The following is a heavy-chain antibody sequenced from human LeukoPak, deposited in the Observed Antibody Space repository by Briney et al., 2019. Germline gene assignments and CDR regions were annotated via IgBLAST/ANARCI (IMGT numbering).Heavy chain of an antibody. D-gene: IGHD6-19*01. CDR3: ARALQLGWAYYFDY. CDR2: IYTSGST. Sequence: SETLSLTCTVSGGSISTYYWNWIRQPAGKGLEWIGRIYTSGSTNYNPSLKSRVTMSVDTSKNQFSLKLSSVAAADTAVYLCARALQLGWAYYFDYWGQGTLVTVSS. CDR1: GGSISTYY. V-gene: IGHV4-4*07. J-gene: IGHJ4*02.